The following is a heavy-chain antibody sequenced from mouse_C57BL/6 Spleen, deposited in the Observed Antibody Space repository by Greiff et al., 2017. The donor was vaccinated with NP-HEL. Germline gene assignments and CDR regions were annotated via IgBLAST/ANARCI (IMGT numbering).Heavy chain of an antibody. D-gene: IGHD3-2*02. V-gene: IGHV1-69*01. CDR3: ARERENSAGPFAY. J-gene: IGHJ3*01. CDR2: IDPSDSYT. CDR1: GYTFTSYW. Sequence: QVQLQQPGAELVMPGASVKLSCKASGYTFTSYWMHWVKQRPGQGLEWIGEIDPSDSYTNYNQKFKGKSTLTVDKSSSTAYMQLSSLTSEDSAVYYCARERENSAGPFAYWGQGTLVTVSA.